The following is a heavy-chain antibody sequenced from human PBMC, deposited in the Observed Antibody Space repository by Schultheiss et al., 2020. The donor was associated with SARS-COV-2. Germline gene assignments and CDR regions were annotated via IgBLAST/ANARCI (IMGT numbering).Heavy chain of an antibody. CDR2: INPKSGGT. CDR3: ARADRYGGPDY. J-gene: IGHJ4*02. CDR1: GYTFTGYY. V-gene: IGHV1-2*02. Sequence: ASVKVSCKASGYTFTGYYMNWVRQAPGQGFEWMGWINPKSGGTNYAQSFQGRVTMTRDTSINTAYMELSGLRSDDTAVYYCARADRYGGPDYWGQGTLVTVSS. D-gene: IGHD4-23*01.